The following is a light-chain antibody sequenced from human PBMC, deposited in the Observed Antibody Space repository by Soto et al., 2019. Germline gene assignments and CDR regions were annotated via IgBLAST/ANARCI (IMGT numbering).Light chain of an antibody. CDR3: QRGSNWPPL. J-gene: IGKJ3*01. V-gene: IGKV3-11*01. CDR2: DAS. CDR1: QSVSSN. Sequence: ELVLTQSPATLSLSPGERATLSCRASQSVSSNFAWYQQRPGQAPRLLIYDASNRATGIPPRFRGSGSGTDFTLAISSLKPEDFAVYYCQRGSNWPPLFGPGTKVDIK.